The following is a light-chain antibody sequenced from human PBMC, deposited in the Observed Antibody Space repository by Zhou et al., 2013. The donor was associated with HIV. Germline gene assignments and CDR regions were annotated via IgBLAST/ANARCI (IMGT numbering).Light chain of an antibody. J-gene: IGKJ4*01. CDR3: QQYGTSPPLT. Sequence: EIVLTQSPGILSVSPGERATLSCRASQSVRSSNVAWYQQTPGQAPRLLIYDASSRASGIPDRFSGSGSGTDFTLTISRLEPEDFAVYYCQQYGTSPPLTFGGGTKVEIK. CDR2: DAS. V-gene: IGKV3-20*01. CDR1: QSVRSSN.